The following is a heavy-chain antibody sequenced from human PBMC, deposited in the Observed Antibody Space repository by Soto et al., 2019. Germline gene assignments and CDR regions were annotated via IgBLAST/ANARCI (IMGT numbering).Heavy chain of an antibody. CDR1: GGSISSSNW. CDR3: ARGYSYGTFDY. V-gene: IGHV4-4*02. Sequence: SETLSLTCAVSGGSISSSNWWSWVRQPPGKGLEWIGEIYHSGSTNYNPSLKRRVTISVDKSKNQFSLKLSSVTAADTAVYYCARGYSYGTFDYWGQGTLVTVSS. CDR2: IYHSGST. J-gene: IGHJ4*02. D-gene: IGHD5-18*01.